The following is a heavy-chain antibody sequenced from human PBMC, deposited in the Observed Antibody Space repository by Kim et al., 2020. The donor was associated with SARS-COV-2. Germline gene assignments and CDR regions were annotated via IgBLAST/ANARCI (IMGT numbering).Heavy chain of an antibody. CDR3: ARAPPGVVGGYFDH. J-gene: IGHJ4*02. V-gene: IGHV4-38-2*02. CDR2: IYHSGST. CDR1: GYSISSGYY. D-gene: IGHD2-15*01. Sequence: SETLSLTCTVSGYSISSGYYWGWIRQPPGKGLEWIGSIYHSGSTYYNPSLKSRVTISVDTSKNQFSLKLSSVTAADTAVYYCARAPPGVVGGYFDHWGQGTLVTVSS.